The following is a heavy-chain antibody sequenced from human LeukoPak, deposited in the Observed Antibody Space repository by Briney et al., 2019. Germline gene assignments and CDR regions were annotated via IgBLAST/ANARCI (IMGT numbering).Heavy chain of an antibody. V-gene: IGHV3-23*01. J-gene: IGHJ4*02. CDR1: GITLSNYG. CDR2: ISGSGGRT. Sequence: TGGSLTLSCAVSGITLSNYGMSWVRQAPGQGLEWVAGISGSGGRTNYADSVKGRFTISRDNPKNTLYLQMSSLRAEDTAVYFCAKRGVVIRVILVAFHKEAYYFDSWGQGALVTVSS. CDR3: AKRGVVIRVILVAFHKEAYYFDS. D-gene: IGHD3-22*01.